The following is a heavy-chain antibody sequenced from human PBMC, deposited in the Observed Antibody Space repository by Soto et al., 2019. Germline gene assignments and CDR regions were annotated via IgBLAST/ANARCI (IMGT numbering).Heavy chain of an antibody. J-gene: IGHJ5*02. Sequence: GGSLRLSCAASGFTFSDYYMSWIRQAPGKGLEWVSYISSSGSTIYYADSVKGRFTISRDNAKNSLYLQMNSLRAEDTAVYYCARDYYYDSSGYYPNWFDHWGQGTLVTVSS. CDR1: GFTFSDYY. D-gene: IGHD3-22*01. CDR3: ARDYYYDSSGYYPNWFDH. V-gene: IGHV3-11*01. CDR2: ISSSGSTI.